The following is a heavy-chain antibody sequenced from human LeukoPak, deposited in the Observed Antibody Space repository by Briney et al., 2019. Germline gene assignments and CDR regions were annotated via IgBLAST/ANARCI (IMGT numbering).Heavy chain of an antibody. CDR1: GFTFSSYA. CDR2: ISYDGSNK. Sequence: GRSLRLSCAASGFTFSSYAMHWVRQAPGKGLEWVAVISYDGSNKYYADSVKGRFTISRDNSKNTLYLQMNSLRAEDTAVYYCAKDQVITMVREFDYWGQGTLVTVSS. CDR3: AKDQVITMVREFDY. J-gene: IGHJ4*02. D-gene: IGHD3-10*01. V-gene: IGHV3-30*04.